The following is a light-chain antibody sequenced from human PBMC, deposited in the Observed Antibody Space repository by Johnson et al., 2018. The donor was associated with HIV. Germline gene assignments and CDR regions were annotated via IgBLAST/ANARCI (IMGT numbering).Light chain of an antibody. J-gene: IGLJ1*01. V-gene: IGLV1-51*02. CDR2: ENN. CDR1: SSNIGNNY. Sequence: HSVLSQPPSVSAAPGQRVTIFCSGSSSNIGNNYVSWYQQLPGTAPKLLIYENNKRPSGIPDRFSGSKSGTSATLGITGLQTGDEAYYYCGTWHGALSGGGVFGTGTRVTVL. CDR3: GTWHGALSGGGV.